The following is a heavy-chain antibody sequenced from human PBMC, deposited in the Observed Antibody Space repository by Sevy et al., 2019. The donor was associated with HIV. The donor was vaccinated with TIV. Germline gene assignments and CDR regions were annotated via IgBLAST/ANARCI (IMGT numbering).Heavy chain of an antibody. J-gene: IGHJ4*02. D-gene: IGHD6-13*01. Sequence: ASVKVSCKASGRTFSNYAISWVRQAPGQGLEWMGGIIPMFGTANYLQKFQGRVTITADESTSTAYMELSSLRSEDTAVYYCAKSISWYASFDSWGQGTLVTVSS. CDR2: IIPMFGTA. CDR3: AKSISWYASFDS. CDR1: GRTFSNYA. V-gene: IGHV1-69*13.